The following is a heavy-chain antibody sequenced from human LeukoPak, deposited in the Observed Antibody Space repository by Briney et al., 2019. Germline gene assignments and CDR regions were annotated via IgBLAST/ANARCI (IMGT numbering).Heavy chain of an antibody. D-gene: IGHD6-13*01. Sequence: GGSVRLSCAASGFTFSSYAMSWVRQAPGKGLEWVSAISGSGGSTYYADSVKGRFTISRDNSKNTLYLQMNSLRAEDTAVYYCAKDRGIAAAGTGGYWGQGTLVTVSS. J-gene: IGHJ4*02. V-gene: IGHV3-23*01. CDR3: AKDRGIAAAGTGGY. CDR2: ISGSGGST. CDR1: GFTFSSYA.